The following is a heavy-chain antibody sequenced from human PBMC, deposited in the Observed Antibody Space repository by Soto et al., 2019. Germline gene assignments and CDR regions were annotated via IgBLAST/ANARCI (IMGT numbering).Heavy chain of an antibody. J-gene: IGHJ2*01. V-gene: IGHV3-30*18. D-gene: IGHD4-17*01. Sequence: QVQLVESGGGVAQPGRSLRLSCAASGFTFSSYGMHWVRQAPGTGLEWVAVISYDGSNKYYADSVKGRFTISRDNSKNTLYLQMNSLRAEDTAVYYCAKDRYGDGYWYFDLWGRGTLVTVSS. CDR1: GFTFSSYG. CDR3: AKDRYGDGYWYFDL. CDR2: ISYDGSNK.